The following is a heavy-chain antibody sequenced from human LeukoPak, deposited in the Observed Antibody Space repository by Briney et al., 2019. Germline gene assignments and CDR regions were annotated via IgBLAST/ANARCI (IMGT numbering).Heavy chain of an antibody. V-gene: IGHV3-23*01. J-gene: IGHJ2*01. CDR3: AKGPAPYCSGGSCYSPHWYFDL. CDR2: ISGSGNTT. CDR1: GFTFSSYS. Sequence: PGGSLRLSCAASGFTFSSYSINWVRQAPGKGLEWVSAISGSGNTTYFGDSVTGRFTISRDNPKNTVYLQMNSLSAEDTAVYYCAKGPAPYCSGGSCYSPHWYFDLWGRGTLVTVSS. D-gene: IGHD2-15*01.